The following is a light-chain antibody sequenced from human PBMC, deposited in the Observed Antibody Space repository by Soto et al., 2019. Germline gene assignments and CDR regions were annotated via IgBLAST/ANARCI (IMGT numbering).Light chain of an antibody. CDR1: QSVYTT. V-gene: IGKV3-15*01. Sequence: EIVMTQSPATLSVSPGERATLSCRASQSVYTTLAWYQQKPGQAPRLLIYGASTRATGIPARFSGTGSATEFTLTISSLQSEDSAVYYCQQYSKWPLPFGGGTKVEI. J-gene: IGKJ4*01. CDR2: GAS. CDR3: QQYSKWPLP.